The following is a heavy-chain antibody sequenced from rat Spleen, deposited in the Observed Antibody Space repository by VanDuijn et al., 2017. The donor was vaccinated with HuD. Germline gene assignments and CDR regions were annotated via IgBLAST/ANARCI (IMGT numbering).Heavy chain of an antibody. J-gene: IGHJ2*01. V-gene: IGHV5-31*01. Sequence: EVQLVESGGGLVQPGRSMKLSCAASRFTFSNYDMAWIRQAPGKGLEWVASITNTGGSTYYPDSVKGRFTISRDNAKSTLYLQMNSLRSEDTATYYCTREDYWGQGVMVTVSS. CDR2: ITNTGGST. CDR1: RFTFSNYD. CDR3: TREDY.